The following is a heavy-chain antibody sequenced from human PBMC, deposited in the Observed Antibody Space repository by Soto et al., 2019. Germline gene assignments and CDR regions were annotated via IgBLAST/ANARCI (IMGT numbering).Heavy chain of an antibody. V-gene: IGHV1-2*04. CDR3: ARGDSTDCSNGVCSFFYDHDMDV. Sequence: ASVKVSCKASGYSFTDYHIHWVRQAPGQGLEWLGRINPKSGGTSTAQKFQGWVTMTTDTSISTASMELTRLTSDDTAIYYCARGDSTDCSNGVCSFFYDHDMDVWGQGATVTVSS. CDR1: GYSFTDYH. J-gene: IGHJ6*02. CDR2: INPKSGGT. D-gene: IGHD2-8*01.